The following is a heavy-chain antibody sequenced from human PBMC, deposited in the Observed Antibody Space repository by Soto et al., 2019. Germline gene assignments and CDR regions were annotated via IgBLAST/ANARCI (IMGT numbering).Heavy chain of an antibody. J-gene: IGHJ6*03. CDR3: ASAQEARPYYYYYMDV. D-gene: IGHD6-6*01. V-gene: IGHV3-66*01. CDR2: IYSGGST. CDR1: GFTVSSNY. Sequence: PGGSLRLSCAASGFTVSSNYMSWVRQAPGKGLEWVSVIYSGGSTYYADSVKGRFTISRDNSKNTLYLQMNSLRAEDTAVYYCASAQEARPYYYYYMDVWGKGTTVTVSS.